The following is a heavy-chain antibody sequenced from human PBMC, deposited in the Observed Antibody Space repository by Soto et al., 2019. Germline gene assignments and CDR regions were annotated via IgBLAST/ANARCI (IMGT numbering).Heavy chain of an antibody. D-gene: IGHD3-9*01. V-gene: IGHV3-66*01. CDR2: IYSGGST. Sequence: GGSLRLSCAASGFTVSSNYMSWVRQAPGKGLEWVSVIYSGGSTYYADSVKGRFTISRDNSKNTLYLQMNSLRAEDTAVYYCARAPDILTGYYPSGPYYYYMDVWGKGTTVTVSS. CDR1: GFTVSSNY. CDR3: ARAPDILTGYYPSGPYYYYMDV. J-gene: IGHJ6*03.